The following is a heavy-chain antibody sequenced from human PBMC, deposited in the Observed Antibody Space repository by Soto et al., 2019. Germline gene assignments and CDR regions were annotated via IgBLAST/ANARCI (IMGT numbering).Heavy chain of an antibody. V-gene: IGHV3-23*01. CDR3: ALRSCSRTTCPPLNSYFYMDV. D-gene: IGHD2-2*01. CDR1: GLTFSNYA. J-gene: IGHJ6*03. CDR2: ISGSGGTT. Sequence: PGGSLRLSCAASGLTFSNYAMTWVRQAPGKGLEWVSGISGSGGTTFYAGSVKGRFAISRDNSKNTLYLQMKSLRAEDSAIYYCALRSCSRTTCPPLNSYFYMDVWGRGTTVTVSS.